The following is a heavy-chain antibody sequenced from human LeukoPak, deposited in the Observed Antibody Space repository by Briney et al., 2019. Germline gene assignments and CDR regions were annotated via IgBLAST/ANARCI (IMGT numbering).Heavy chain of an antibody. CDR1: GGSITSYY. Sequence: SETLSLTCTVSGGSITSYYWSWIRQPPGKGLEYIGYIYYSGRTNYNPSPKGRVTMSVDASKNQFSLNLISVTAADTAVYYCARGPPRYYFDYWGQGTLVTVSS. V-gene: IGHV4-59*01. J-gene: IGHJ4*02. CDR3: ARGPPRYYFDY. CDR2: IYYSGRT.